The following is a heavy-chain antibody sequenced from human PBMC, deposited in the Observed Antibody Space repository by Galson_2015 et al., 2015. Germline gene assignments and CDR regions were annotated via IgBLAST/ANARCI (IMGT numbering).Heavy chain of an antibody. CDR1: GYTFTGYY. D-gene: IGHD3-3*01. V-gene: IGHV1-2*04. Sequence: SVKVSCKASGYTFTGYYMHWVRQAPGQGLEWMGWINPNSGGTNYAQKFQGWVTMTRDTSISTAYMELSRLRSDDTAVYYCARGYDFWSGYYKTPLDYWGQGTLVTVSS. CDR2: INPNSGGT. CDR3: ARGYDFWSGYYKTPLDY. J-gene: IGHJ4*02.